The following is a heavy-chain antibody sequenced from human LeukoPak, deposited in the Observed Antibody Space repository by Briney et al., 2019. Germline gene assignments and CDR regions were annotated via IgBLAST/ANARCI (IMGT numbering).Heavy chain of an antibody. D-gene: IGHD3-22*01. CDR3: AKDQGMIVVVIEAFDI. Sequence: PGGSLRLSCAASGFTFSSYWMNWVRQASGKGLEWVANIKQDGSEKYYVDSVKGRFTISRDNSKNTLYLQMNSLRAEDTAVYYCAKDQGMIVVVIEAFDIWGQGTMVTVSP. V-gene: IGHV3-7*03. CDR2: IKQDGSEK. CDR1: GFTFSSYW. J-gene: IGHJ3*02.